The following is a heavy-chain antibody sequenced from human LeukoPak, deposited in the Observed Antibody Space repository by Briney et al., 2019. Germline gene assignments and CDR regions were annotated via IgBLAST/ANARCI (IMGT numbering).Heavy chain of an antibody. CDR2: LYSDGST. D-gene: IGHD5-24*01. J-gene: IGHJ4*02. Sequence: GGSLRLSCAASGFTFSSYAMSWVRQAPGKGLEWVSVLYSDGSTYYADSVKGRFTISRDNAKNTLYLQMNSLRAEDTAVYYCAREVEMATIDYWGQGTLVTVSS. CDR1: GFTFSSYA. V-gene: IGHV3-66*01. CDR3: AREVEMATIDY.